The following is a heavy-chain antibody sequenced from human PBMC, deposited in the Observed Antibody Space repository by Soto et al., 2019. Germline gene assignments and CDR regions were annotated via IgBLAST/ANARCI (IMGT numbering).Heavy chain of an antibody. V-gene: IGHV4-31*03. Sequence: QVQLQESGPGLVKPSHTLSLTCTVSGGSISSGGYYWSWIRQHPGKGLEWIGYIYYSGSTYYNPSLKSRVTISVDTSKNQFSLKLSSVTAADTAVYYCAREYGSGGDVRRALVDWGQGTLVTVSS. CDR1: GGSISSGGYY. D-gene: IGHD3-10*01. CDR3: AREYGSGGDVRRALVD. J-gene: IGHJ4*02. CDR2: IYYSGST.